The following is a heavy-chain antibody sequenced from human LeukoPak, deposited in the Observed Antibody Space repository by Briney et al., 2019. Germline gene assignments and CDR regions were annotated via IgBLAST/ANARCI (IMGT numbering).Heavy chain of an antibody. CDR2: AIPFLGTA. Sequence: ASVKVSCKASGGTFISYVISWVRQAPGQGLEWMGGAIPFLGTANYAQKFQDRITITAEKSTTTTYMELGSLRSDDTAIYYCAILGTVPYWGQGTQITVSS. V-gene: IGHV1-69*10. CDR3: AILGTVPY. D-gene: IGHD1-26*01. J-gene: IGHJ4*02. CDR1: GGTFISYV.